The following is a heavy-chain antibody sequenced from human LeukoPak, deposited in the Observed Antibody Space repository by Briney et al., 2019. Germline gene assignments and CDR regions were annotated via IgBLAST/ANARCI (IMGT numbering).Heavy chain of an antibody. CDR2: IIPILGIA. Sequence: ASVKVSCKASGGTFSSYTISWVRQAPGQGLELMGRIIPILGIANYAQKFQGRVTITADKSTSTAYMELSSLRSEDTAVYYCATDCSSTSCYIDHDAFDIWGQGTMVTVSS. CDR1: GGTFSSYT. D-gene: IGHD2-2*02. CDR3: ATDCSSTSCYIDHDAFDI. J-gene: IGHJ3*02. V-gene: IGHV1-69*02.